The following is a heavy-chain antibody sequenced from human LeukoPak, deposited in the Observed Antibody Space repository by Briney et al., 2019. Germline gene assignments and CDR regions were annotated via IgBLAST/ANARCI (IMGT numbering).Heavy chain of an antibody. CDR1: GGSISSYY. J-gene: IGHJ4*02. Sequence: SETLSLTCTVSGGSISSYYWNWIRQPPGKGLEWIGYIYSGSTNYNPSLKSRVTISVDTSKNQFSLKLSSVTAADTAVYYCARRDYDFWSGYYDYWGQGTLVTVSS. D-gene: IGHD3-3*01. CDR2: IYSGST. V-gene: IGHV4-4*08. CDR3: ARRDYDFWSGYYDY.